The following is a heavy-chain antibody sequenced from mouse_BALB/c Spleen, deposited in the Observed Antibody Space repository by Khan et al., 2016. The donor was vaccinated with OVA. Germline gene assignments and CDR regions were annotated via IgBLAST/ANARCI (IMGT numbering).Heavy chain of an antibody. D-gene: IGHD2-14*01. Sequence: QGQLQQSGAELARPGASVKMSCKASGYTFTSYTIHWIKLRPGQGLEWIGFINPSNGYTNYNQKFKDKATLTADKSSTTVYMQLSSLTSDDSAVYNCVRDGAYHRNDGWFAYWGQGTLVTVST. CDR1: GYTFTSYT. CDR3: VRDGAYHRNDGWFAY. V-gene: IGHV1-4*01. CDR2: INPSNGYT. J-gene: IGHJ3*01.